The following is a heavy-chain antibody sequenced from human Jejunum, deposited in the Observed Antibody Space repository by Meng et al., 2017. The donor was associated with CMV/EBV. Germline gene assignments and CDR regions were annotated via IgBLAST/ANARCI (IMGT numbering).Heavy chain of an antibody. Sequence: QGLLQESGPGLVKSSETLSLTCFVSAGPIRGYYWSWIRQPAGKGLEWIGRIYTSGSTHYNPSLKSRLTMSVDLAKNQISLKLSSVTAADTAVYYCARESGSYYWFDPWGQGTLVTVSS. J-gene: IGHJ5*02. CDR2: IYTSGST. CDR1: AGPIRGYY. D-gene: IGHD1-26*01. V-gene: IGHV4-4*07. CDR3: ARESGSYYWFDP.